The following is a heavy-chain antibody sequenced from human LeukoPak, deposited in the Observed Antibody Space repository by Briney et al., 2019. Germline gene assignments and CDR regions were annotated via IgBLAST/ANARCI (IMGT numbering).Heavy chain of an antibody. CDR2: INPNSGGT. V-gene: IGHV1-2*02. CDR3: ARGGAYYYDSSGLYWFDT. Sequence: GASVKVSCKASGYTFTGYYMHWVRQAPGQGLEWMGWINPNSGGTNYAQKFQGRVTMTRDTSISTAYMELRSLRSDDTAVYYCARGGAYYYDSSGLYWFDTWGQGTLVTVSS. J-gene: IGHJ5*02. CDR1: GYTFTGYY. D-gene: IGHD3-22*01.